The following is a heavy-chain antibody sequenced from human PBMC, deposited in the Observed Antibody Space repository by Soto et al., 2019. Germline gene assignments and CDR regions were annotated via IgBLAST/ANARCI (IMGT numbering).Heavy chain of an antibody. V-gene: IGHV3-9*01. Sequence: EVQLVESGGGLVQPGRSLRLSCAASGFTFDDYAMHWVRQAPGKGLEWVSGISWNSGSIGYADSVKGRFTISRDNAKNSLYLQMNSLRAEDTALYYCARHIGILTGTTEYWGQGTLVTVSS. CDR3: ARHIGILTGTTEY. CDR2: ISWNSGSI. J-gene: IGHJ4*02. CDR1: GFTFDDYA. D-gene: IGHD1-20*01.